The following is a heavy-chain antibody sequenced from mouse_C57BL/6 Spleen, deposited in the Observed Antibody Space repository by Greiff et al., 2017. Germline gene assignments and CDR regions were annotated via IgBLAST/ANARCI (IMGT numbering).Heavy chain of an antibody. CDR2: INPSTGGT. V-gene: IGHV1-42*01. Sequence: VQLQQSGPELVKPGASVKISCKASGYSFTGYYMNWVKQSPEKSLEWIGEINPSTGGTTYNQKFKAEATLTVDKSSSTAYMQLKSLTSEDSAVYYCGPIYYGNYREFAYWGQGTLVTVSA. J-gene: IGHJ3*01. CDR3: GPIYYGNYREFAY. D-gene: IGHD2-1*01. CDR1: GYSFTGYY.